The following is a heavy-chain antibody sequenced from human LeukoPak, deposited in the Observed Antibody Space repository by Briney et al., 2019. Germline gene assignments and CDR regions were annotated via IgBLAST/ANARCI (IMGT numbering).Heavy chain of an antibody. CDR1: GFTFSSYW. CDR3: ARVSGYDYVWGSYDY. J-gene: IGHJ4*02. CDR2: IKQDGSEK. D-gene: IGHD3-16*01. V-gene: IGHV3-7*01. Sequence: GGSLRLSCAASGFTFSSYWMSWVRQAPGRGLEWVANIKQDGSEKYYVDSVKGRFTISRDNAKNSLYLQMNSLRAEDTAVYYCARVSGYDYVWGSYDYWGQGTLVTVSS.